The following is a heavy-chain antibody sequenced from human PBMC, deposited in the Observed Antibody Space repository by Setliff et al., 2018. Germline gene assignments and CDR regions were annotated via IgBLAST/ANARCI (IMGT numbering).Heavy chain of an antibody. Sequence: PGESLRLSCAASGFTFSNYFMSWVRQAPGKGLEWVANTKEDGSEKNYVDSVKGRFTISRDNAKNSLYLQMSSLRAGDTAVYYCARRAYGSGGYFDYWGQGTLVTVSS. V-gene: IGHV3-7*01. D-gene: IGHD3-10*01. CDR2: TKEDGSEK. CDR3: ARRAYGSGGYFDY. CDR1: GFTFSNYF. J-gene: IGHJ4*02.